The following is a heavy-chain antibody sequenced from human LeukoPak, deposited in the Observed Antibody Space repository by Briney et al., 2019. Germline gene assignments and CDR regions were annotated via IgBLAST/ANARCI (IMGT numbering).Heavy chain of an antibody. CDR2: INHSGST. Sequence: SETLSLTCTVYGASFSGYYWTWFRQPPGKGLEWIGEINHSGSTIYNPSLKSRVTISIDTSMNQFSLKLSSVIAADTAVYYCARDGYYFDPWGQGTLVTVSS. CDR3: ARDGYYFDP. J-gene: IGHJ5*02. D-gene: IGHD4-17*01. V-gene: IGHV4-34*01. CDR1: GASFSGYY.